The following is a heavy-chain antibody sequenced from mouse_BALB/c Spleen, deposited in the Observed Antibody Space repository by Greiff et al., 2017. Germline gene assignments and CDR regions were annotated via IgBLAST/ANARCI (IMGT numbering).Heavy chain of an antibody. D-gene: IGHD1-2*01. CDR1: GYTFTSYT. CDR2: INPSSGYT. J-gene: IGHJ3*01. V-gene: IGHV1-4*02. Sequence: QVQLQQSAAELARPGASVKMSCKASGYTFTSYTMHWVKQRPGQGLEWIGYINPSSGYTEYNQKFKDKTTLTADKSSSTAYMQLSSLTSEDSAVYYCASPHYYGYWGQGTLVTVSA. CDR3: ASPHYYGY.